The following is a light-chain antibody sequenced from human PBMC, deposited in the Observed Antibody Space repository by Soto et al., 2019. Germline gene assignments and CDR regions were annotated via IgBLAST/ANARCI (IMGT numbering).Light chain of an antibody. Sequence: SYELTQPPSVSVAPGQTARITCGGTNIGRKSVHWYHKKPGQAPVVVVYDDRDRPSGIPDRFSGSNSGNTAALTISRVEAGDEADYYCQLWDSNSDHVVFGGGTKVTVL. J-gene: IGLJ2*01. CDR1: NIGRKS. CDR3: QLWDSNSDHVV. CDR2: DDR. V-gene: IGLV3-21*02.